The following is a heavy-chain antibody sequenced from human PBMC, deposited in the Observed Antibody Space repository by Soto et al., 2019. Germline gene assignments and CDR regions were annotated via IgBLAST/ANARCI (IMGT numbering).Heavy chain of an antibody. Sequence: QVQLVQSGAEVKKPGSSVKVSCKAPGGTFSSYAISWVRQAPGQGLEWMGGIIPIFGTANYAQKFQGRVTITADESTSTAYMELSSLRSEDTAVYYCARVPMGRGAQDYYYYYGMDVWGQGTTVTVSS. CDR1: GGTFSSYA. J-gene: IGHJ6*02. D-gene: IGHD3-10*01. CDR2: IIPIFGTA. CDR3: ARVPMGRGAQDYYYYYGMDV. V-gene: IGHV1-69*12.